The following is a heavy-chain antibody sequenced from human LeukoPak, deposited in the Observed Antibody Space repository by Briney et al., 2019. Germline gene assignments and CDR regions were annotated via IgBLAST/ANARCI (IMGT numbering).Heavy chain of an antibody. CDR2: IIPILGIA. CDR1: GGTFSTYA. J-gene: IGHJ4*02. Sequence: GASVKVSCKASGGTFSTYAVSWVRQAPGQVLEWMGRIIPILGIANYAQKFQGRVTITADKSTSTAYMELSSLRSEDTAVYYCARGGDPDVGGIATADYWGQGTLVTVSS. V-gene: IGHV1-69*04. CDR3: ARGGDPDVGGIATADY. D-gene: IGHD3-16*01.